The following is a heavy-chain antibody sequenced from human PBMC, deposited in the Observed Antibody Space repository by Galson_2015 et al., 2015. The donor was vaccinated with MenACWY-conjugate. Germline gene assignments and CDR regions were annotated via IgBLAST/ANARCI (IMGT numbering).Heavy chain of an antibody. D-gene: IGHD1-7*01. CDR2: ISGSGDNT. CDR1: GFTFSRHT. J-gene: IGHJ5*02. V-gene: IGHV3-23*01. Sequence: SLRLSCAASGFTFSRHTMTWVRQTPGKGLEWVSTISGSGDNTYYPDSVKGRFTISRDNSKNTVYLQINSLRAEDTAVYHCARELYPFGSLGWFDPWGQGTLVTVSS. CDR3: ARELYPFGSLGWFDP.